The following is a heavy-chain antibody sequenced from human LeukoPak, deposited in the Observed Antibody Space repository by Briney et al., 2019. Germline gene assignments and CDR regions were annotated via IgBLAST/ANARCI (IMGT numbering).Heavy chain of an antibody. Sequence: PGGSLRLSCAASGFTFSSYWMHWVRQAPGKGLVWVSRINHDGSSTTYADSVKGRFTISRDNAKNTLYLQMNSLRAEDTAVYYCARAPYSTGRGYYFDYWGQGTLVTVSS. D-gene: IGHD2-8*02. CDR3: ARAPYSTGRGYYFDY. J-gene: IGHJ4*02. CDR1: GFTFSSYW. CDR2: INHDGSST. V-gene: IGHV3-74*01.